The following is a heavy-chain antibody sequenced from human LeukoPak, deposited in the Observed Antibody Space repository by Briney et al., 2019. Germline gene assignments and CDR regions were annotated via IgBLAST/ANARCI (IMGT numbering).Heavy chain of an antibody. J-gene: IGHJ4*02. Sequence: GGSLRLSYAASGFSFSSYAMSWVRQAPGKGLEWVSAISGSGGSTYYADSVKGRFTISRDNSKNTLYLQMNSLRAEDTAVYYCAKGGLREFDYWGQGTLVTVSS. V-gene: IGHV3-23*01. CDR3: AKGGLREFDY. CDR1: GFSFSSYA. CDR2: ISGSGGST. D-gene: IGHD1-26*01.